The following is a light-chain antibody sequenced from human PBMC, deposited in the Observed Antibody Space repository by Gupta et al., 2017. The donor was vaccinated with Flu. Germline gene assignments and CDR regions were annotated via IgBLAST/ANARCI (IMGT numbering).Light chain of an antibody. J-gene: IGKJ5*01. CDR3: QQYNNWPRIT. V-gene: IGKV3-15*01. CDR1: QGVSSN. CDR2: GAS. Sequence: SPATLSVSPGERAILSCRASQGVSSNLAWYQQKPGQAPRLLIYGASTRATGIPARFSGSGSGTEFTLTISSLQSEDFAVYYCQQYNNWPRITFGQGTRLEIK.